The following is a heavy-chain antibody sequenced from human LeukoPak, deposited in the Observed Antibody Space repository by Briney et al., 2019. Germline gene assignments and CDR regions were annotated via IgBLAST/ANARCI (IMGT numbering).Heavy chain of an antibody. V-gene: IGHV1-69*13. D-gene: IGHD6-19*01. J-gene: IGHJ4*02. Sequence: GASVKVSCKASGGTLSSYTITWVRQAPGQGLEWMGGIIPIFGTADYAQKFQGRVTITADESTSTVYMDLSSLTSEDTAVYYCARGHPSATGYSSGWYFHYWGQGTLVTVSS. CDR2: IIPIFGTA. CDR3: ARGHPSATGYSSGWYFHY. CDR1: GGTLSSYT.